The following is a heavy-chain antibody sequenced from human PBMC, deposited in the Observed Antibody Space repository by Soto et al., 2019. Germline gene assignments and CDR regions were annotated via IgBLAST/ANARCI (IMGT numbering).Heavy chain of an antibody. J-gene: IGHJ6*02. CDR2: IIPIFGTA. V-gene: IGHV1-69*01. CDR1: GGTFSSYA. Sequence: QVQLVQSGAEVKKPGSSVKVSCKASGGTFSSYAISWVRQAPGQGLEWMGGIIPIFGTANYAQKFQGRVTITADESTSTAYMELSSLRSEDTAVYYCARPDIVVVPAAKGAYYYGMDVWGQGTTVTVSS. D-gene: IGHD2-2*01. CDR3: ARPDIVVVPAAKGAYYYGMDV.